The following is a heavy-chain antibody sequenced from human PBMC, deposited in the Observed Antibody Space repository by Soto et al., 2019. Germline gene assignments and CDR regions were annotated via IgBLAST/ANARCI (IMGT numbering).Heavy chain of an antibody. CDR3: ARGLGIVVVTAPNVF. CDR2: INPSGGYT. D-gene: IGHD2-21*02. V-gene: IGHV1-46*03. Sequence: ASVKVSCKASGYTFTSYYMNWVRQAPGQGLEWLGIINPSGGYTTYAQRFLGRVTMTSDTSTSTVHMELGSLTSEDTAVYYCARGLGIVVVTAPNVFWGPGTLVTVAS. J-gene: IGHJ4*02. CDR1: GYTFTSYY.